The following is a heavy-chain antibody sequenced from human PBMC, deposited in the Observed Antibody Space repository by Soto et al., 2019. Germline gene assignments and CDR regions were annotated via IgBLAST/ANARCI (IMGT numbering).Heavy chain of an antibody. D-gene: IGHD6-19*01. J-gene: IGHJ6*02. CDR3: AKEVYSSYGMGV. Sequence: GGSLRLSCAASGFTFSSYAVIWVRQAPGKGLEWVSVISGSGGNTHYADSVKGRFTISRDNSKNSLYLQMHSLRAEDTAIYYCAKEVYSSYGMGVWGQGTTVTVSS. CDR2: ISGSGGNT. V-gene: IGHV3-23*01. CDR1: GFTFSSYA.